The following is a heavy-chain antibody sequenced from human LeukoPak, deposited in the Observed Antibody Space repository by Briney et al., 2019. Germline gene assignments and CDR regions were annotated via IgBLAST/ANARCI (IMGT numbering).Heavy chain of an antibody. CDR3: ARYNYVNSAVDY. J-gene: IGHJ4*02. D-gene: IGHD1-1*01. CDR2: IYSGGST. Sequence: GGSLRLSCAASGFTVSSNYMSWVRQAPGKGLEWVSVIYSGGSTYYADSVKGRFTISRDNSKNTLYLQMNSLRAEDTAVYYCARYNYVNSAVDYWSQGTLVTVSS. CDR1: GFTVSSNY. V-gene: IGHV3-53*01.